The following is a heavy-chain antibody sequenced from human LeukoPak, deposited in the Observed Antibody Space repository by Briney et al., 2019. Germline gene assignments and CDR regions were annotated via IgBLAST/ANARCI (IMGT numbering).Heavy chain of an antibody. D-gene: IGHD2-15*01. CDR3: ARGLEDTENFDY. V-gene: IGHV1-8*01. Sequence: ASVKVSCKASGYTFTSYDINWVRQATGQGLEWMGWMNPNSGNTGYAQKFQGRVTMTRNTSISTAYMELSSLRSEDTAVYYCARGLEDTENFDYWGQGTLVTVSS. CDR1: GYTFTSYD. CDR2: MNPNSGNT. J-gene: IGHJ4*02.